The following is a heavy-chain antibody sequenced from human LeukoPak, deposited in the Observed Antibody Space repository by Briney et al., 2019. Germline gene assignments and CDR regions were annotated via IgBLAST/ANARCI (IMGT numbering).Heavy chain of an antibody. CDR3: AKKLAGSFSSCPDY. CDR1: GFTFSTYG. V-gene: IGHV3-30*18. J-gene: IGHJ4*02. Sequence: PGGSLRLSCAASGFTFSTYGMHWVRQAPRKGLEWVAVISYDGSNKYYADSVKGRFTISRDNSMDTLYLQMNSLRAEDTAVYFCAKKLAGSFSSCPDYWGQGTLVTVSS. D-gene: IGHD2-2*01. CDR2: ISYDGSNK.